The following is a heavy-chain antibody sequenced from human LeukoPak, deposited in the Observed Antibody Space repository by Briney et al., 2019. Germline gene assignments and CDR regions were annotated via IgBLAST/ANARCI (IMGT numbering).Heavy chain of an antibody. Sequence: GGSLRLSCAASGFTFSDYYMSWIRQAPGKGLEWVSYISSSGSTIYYADSEKGRFTISRDNAKNSLYLQMNSLRAEDTAVYYCARPRQQQWLGTVEYFQHWGQGTLVTVSS. CDR3: ARPRQQQWLGTVEYFQH. D-gene: IGHD6-19*01. CDR1: GFTFSDYY. J-gene: IGHJ1*01. CDR2: ISSSGSTI. V-gene: IGHV3-11*01.